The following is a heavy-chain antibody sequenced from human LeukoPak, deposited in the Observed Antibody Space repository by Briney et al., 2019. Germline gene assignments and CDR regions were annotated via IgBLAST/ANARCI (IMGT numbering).Heavy chain of an antibody. CDR2: INPNSGGT. CDR1: GYTLTGYY. V-gene: IGHV1-2*02. CDR3: ARVLHYYDSSGIKEYFDY. D-gene: IGHD3-22*01. Sequence: ASVKVSCKASGYTLTGYYMHWVRQAPGQGLEWMGWINPNSGGTNYAQKFQGRVTMTRDTSISTAYMELSRLRSDDTAVYYCARVLHYYDSSGIKEYFDYWGQGTLVTVSS. J-gene: IGHJ4*02.